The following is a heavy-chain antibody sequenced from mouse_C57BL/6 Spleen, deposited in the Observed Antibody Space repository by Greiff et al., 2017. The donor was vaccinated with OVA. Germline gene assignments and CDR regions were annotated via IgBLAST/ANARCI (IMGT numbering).Heavy chain of an antibody. CDR1: GYSFTSGYY. D-gene: IGHD1-1*01. J-gene: IGHJ3*01. CDR3: SHDGSSWIAY. V-gene: IGHV3-6*01. CDR2: ISYDGSN. Sequence: ESGPGLVKPSQSLSLTCPVTGYSFTSGYYWNWLRQFPGNQLEWVGYISYDGSNNYNPTLKNRISITRDTSKNQFFLKLNSVTTEDTATYYCSHDGSSWIAYWGQGTLVTVSA.